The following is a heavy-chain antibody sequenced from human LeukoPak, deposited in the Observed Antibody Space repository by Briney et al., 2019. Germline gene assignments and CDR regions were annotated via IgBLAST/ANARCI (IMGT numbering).Heavy chain of an antibody. J-gene: IGHJ6*03. CDR3: ATGYSSGWYDYYYMDV. V-gene: IGHV1-8*01. Sequence: ASVKVSCKASGYTFTSYDINWVRQATGQGLEWMGWMNPNSGNTGYAQKFQGRVTMTRNTSISTAYMELSSLRSEDTAVYYCATGYSSGWYDYYYMDVWGKGTTVTISS. CDR1: GYTFTSYD. D-gene: IGHD6-19*01. CDR2: MNPNSGNT.